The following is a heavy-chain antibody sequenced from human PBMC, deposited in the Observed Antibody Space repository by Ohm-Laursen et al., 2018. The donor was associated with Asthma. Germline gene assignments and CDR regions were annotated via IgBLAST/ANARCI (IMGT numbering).Heavy chain of an antibody. J-gene: IGHJ4*02. D-gene: IGHD3-3*01. CDR2: ISYDGSNK. V-gene: IGHV3-30*03. CDR1: GFTFSSYG. CDR3: ARDVMEWYLPAFDF. Sequence: SLRLSCTASGFTFSSYGMHWVRQAPGKGLEWVAVISYDGSNKYYVDSVKGRFTISRDNSRNTLYLQMNSLRPDDTAVYYCARDVMEWYLPAFDFWGQGTLVTVSS.